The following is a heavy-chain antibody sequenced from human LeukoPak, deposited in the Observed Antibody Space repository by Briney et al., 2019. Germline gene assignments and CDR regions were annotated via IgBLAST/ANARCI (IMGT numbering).Heavy chain of an antibody. CDR3: ASVDTAMVPPGVFDI. Sequence: ASVKVSCKASGYTFSVHYIHWVRQAPGQGLEWMGWINPNNGDTKYAQKFQGRVTMTRDTSITTVYMELSSLRSDDTAVYYCASVDTAMVPPGVFDIWGPGTMVTVSS. V-gene: IGHV1-2*02. CDR2: INPNNGDT. J-gene: IGHJ3*02. D-gene: IGHD5-18*01. CDR1: GYTFSVHY.